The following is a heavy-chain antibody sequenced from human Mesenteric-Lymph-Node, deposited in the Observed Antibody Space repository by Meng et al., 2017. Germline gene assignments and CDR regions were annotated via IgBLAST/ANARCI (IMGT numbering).Heavy chain of an antibody. Sequence: QVQLVQSGAEVKRPGASVKVSCKASGYTFSSYGFTWVRQAPGQGLEWLGWISTYNDNPKYAQTVQGRVTMTADTSTSTAYMELRSLTSDDTAVYYCARESVAVAGTSDYWGQGTLVTVSS. CDR1: GYTFSSYG. CDR2: ISTYNDNP. J-gene: IGHJ4*02. V-gene: IGHV1-18*01. D-gene: IGHD6-19*01. CDR3: ARESVAVAGTSDY.